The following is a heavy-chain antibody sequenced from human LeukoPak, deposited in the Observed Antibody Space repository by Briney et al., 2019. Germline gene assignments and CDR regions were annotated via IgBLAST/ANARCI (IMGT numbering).Heavy chain of an antibody. CDR1: GFTFSSYA. D-gene: IGHD3-10*01. Sequence: PGGSLRLSCAASGFTFSSYAMNWVRQAPGKGLEWVSGISGSGGTTYYADSVKGRFTISRDYSKNTLHLQMSSLRAEDTAVYYCAKDLSGMVPRAFDIWGQGTMVSVSS. CDR3: AKDLSGMVPRAFDI. V-gene: IGHV3-23*01. J-gene: IGHJ3*02. CDR2: ISGSGGTT.